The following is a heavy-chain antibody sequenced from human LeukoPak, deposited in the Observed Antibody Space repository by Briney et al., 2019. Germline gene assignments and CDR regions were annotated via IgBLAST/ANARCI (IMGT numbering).Heavy chain of an antibody. Sequence: GASVKVSCKASGGTFSSYAMSWVRQAPGKGLEWVSAISGSGGSTYYADSVKGRFTISRDNSKNTLYLQMNSLRAEDTAVYYCAKWPDTSSCWFDPWGQGTLVTVSS. CDR2: ISGSGGST. V-gene: IGHV3-23*01. J-gene: IGHJ5*02. D-gene: IGHD6-6*01. CDR3: AKWPDTSSCWFDP. CDR1: GGTFSSYA.